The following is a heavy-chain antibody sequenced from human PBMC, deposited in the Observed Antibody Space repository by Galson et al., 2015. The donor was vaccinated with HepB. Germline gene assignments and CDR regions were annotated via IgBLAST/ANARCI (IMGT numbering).Heavy chain of an antibody. V-gene: IGHV3-7*01. D-gene: IGHD3-16*01. CDR3: AREPGLGGFDGMDV. CDR2: IKQDGSEK. J-gene: IGHJ6*02. CDR1: GFTFSSYW. Sequence: SLRLSCAASGFTFSSYWMSWVRQAPGKGLEWVANIKQDGSEKYYVDSVKGRFTISRDNAKNSLYLQMNSLRAEDTAVYYCAREPGLGGFDGMDVWGQGTTVTVSS.